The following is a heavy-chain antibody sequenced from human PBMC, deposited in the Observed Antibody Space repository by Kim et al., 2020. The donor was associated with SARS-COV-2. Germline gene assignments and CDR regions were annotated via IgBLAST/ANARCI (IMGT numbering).Heavy chain of an antibody. CDR1: GYTFTSYG. CDR2: ISAYNGNT. V-gene: IGHV1-18*01. D-gene: IGHD6-13*01. J-gene: IGHJ6*02. CDR3: ARAVDGVAAGTWVYYYGMDV. Sequence: ASVKVSCKASGYTFTSYGISWVRQAPGQGLEWMGWISAYNGNTNYAQKLQGRVTMTTDTSTSTAYMELRILRSDDTAVYYCARAVDGVAAGTWVYYYGMDVWGQGTTVTVSS.